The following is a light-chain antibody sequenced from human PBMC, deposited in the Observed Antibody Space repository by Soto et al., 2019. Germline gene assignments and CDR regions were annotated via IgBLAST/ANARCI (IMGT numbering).Light chain of an antibody. CDR2: EAS. V-gene: IGKV1-5*03. Sequence: DIQMTQSPSTLSASVGDRVTITCRASQSINRRLAWYQQKPGKAPKLLIYEASNLKSGVPSRFSCSGSATEFNLTISSLQPDDFGTYYCEDYSSLSGLTFGGGTKVDIK. J-gene: IGKJ4*01. CDR3: EDYSSLSGLT. CDR1: QSINRR.